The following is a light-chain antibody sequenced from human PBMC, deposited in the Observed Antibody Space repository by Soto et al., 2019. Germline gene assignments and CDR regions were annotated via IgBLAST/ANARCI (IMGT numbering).Light chain of an antibody. CDR2: EVS. Sequence: QSALTQPASVSGSPGQSITISCTGTSSDVGGYNYVSWYQQHPGKAPKLMIYEVSNRPSGVSNRFSGSKSGNTASLSISGLQAEGEADYSCSSYTSSSALGGVLCGGTQLTVL. V-gene: IGLV2-14*01. CDR3: SSYTSSSALGGV. CDR1: SSDVGGYNY. J-gene: IGLJ3*02.